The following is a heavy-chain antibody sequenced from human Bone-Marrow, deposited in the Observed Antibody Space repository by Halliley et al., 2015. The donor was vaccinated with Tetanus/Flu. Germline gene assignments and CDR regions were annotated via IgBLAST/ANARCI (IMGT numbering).Heavy chain of an antibody. J-gene: IGHJ3*02. CDR2: ISLTGGTT. D-gene: IGHD2-2*01. V-gene: IGHV3-23*01. CDR3: AKDSDEDKVLVPADDAFDI. CDR1: RFISSS. Sequence: SLRLSCAASRFISSSMNWVRQAPGKGLEWVSAISLTGGTTFYADSVKGRFTISRDNSKNTLYLQMNSLRAEDTAVYYCAKDSDEDKVLVPADDAFDIWGQGTMVTVSS.